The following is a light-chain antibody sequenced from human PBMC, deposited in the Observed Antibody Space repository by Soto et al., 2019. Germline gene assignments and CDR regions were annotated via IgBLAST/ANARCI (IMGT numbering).Light chain of an antibody. CDR1: SSDVGGYNY. J-gene: IGLJ3*02. CDR3: CSYTGTYTWV. CDR2: DVN. V-gene: IGLV2-11*01. Sequence: QSALTQPRSVSGSPGQSVTISCTGTSSDVGGYNYVSWYQQYPGKAPKFVIYDVNKRPSGVPDRFSGSKSGNTASLTISGLQGEDEADYYCCSYTGTYTWVFGGGTKVTVL.